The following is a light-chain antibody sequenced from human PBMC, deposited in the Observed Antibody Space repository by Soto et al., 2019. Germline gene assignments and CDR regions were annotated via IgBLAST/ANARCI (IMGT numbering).Light chain of an antibody. J-gene: IGKJ5*01. CDR3: QQYNTYPLT. V-gene: IGKV1-5*03. CDR2: KAS. CDR1: QSISDW. Sequence: DIQMTQSPSTLSASVGDRVTITCRASQSISDWLAWYQQKPGKAPKLLIYKASGLESGVPSRFSGSGSGTEFTLTITSLQPDDFSTYYCQQYNTYPLTGGQGTRLEIK.